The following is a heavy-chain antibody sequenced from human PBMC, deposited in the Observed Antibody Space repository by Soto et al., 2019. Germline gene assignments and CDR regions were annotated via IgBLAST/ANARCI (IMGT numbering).Heavy chain of an antibody. CDR1: GFSLTNSGVG. CDR3: AHRILRTVFGLVTTTAIYFDF. D-gene: IGHD3-3*01. V-gene: IGHV2-5*02. J-gene: IGHJ4*02. Sequence: QITLNESGPTVVKPAETLTLTCTFSGFSLTNSGVGVGWIRQSPGKAPEWLALIYWDDDTRYSASLKSRLTITKDTSKNQVVLTMASVDPADTATYYCAHRILRTVFGLVTTTAIYFDFWGQGTPVVVSS. CDR2: IYWDDDT.